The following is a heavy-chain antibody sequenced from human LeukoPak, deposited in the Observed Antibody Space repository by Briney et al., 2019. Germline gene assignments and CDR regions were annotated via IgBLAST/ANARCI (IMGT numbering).Heavy chain of an antibody. D-gene: IGHD3-3*02. J-gene: IGHJ4*02. CDR3: AKEGGDTLAFYYFDY. V-gene: IGHV3-30*18. CDR1: GFTFSSYS. CDR2: ISYDGSNK. Sequence: GGSLRLSCAASGFTFSSYSMHWVRQAPGKGLEWVAVISYDGSNKYYADSVKGRFTISRDNSKNTLYLQMNSLRAEDTAVYYCAKEGGDTLAFYYFDYWGQGTLVTVSS.